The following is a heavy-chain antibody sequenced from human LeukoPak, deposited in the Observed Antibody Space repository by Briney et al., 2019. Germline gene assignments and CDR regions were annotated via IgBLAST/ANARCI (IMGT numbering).Heavy chain of an antibody. J-gene: IGHJ6*02. Sequence: GRSLRLSCAASGFTFSSYGMHWVRQAPGKGLEWVAVISYDGSNKYYADSVKGRFTISRDNSKNTLYLQMNSLRAEDTAVYYCAKDRTAHLRANIVVVPAQHYYYYYGMDVWGQGTTVTVSS. CDR2: ISYDGSNK. D-gene: IGHD2-2*01. V-gene: IGHV3-30*18. CDR3: AKDRTAHLRANIVVVPAQHYYYYYGMDV. CDR1: GFTFSSYG.